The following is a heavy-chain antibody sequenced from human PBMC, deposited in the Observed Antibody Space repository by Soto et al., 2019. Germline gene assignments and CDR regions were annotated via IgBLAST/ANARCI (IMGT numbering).Heavy chain of an antibody. CDR3: ARLVVRVLGYYGMDV. D-gene: IGHD3-10*02. Sequence: GASVKVSCKASGGTFGSYASSWVRQAPGQGLEWMGGIIPIFGTANYAQKFQGRVTITADESTSTAYMELSSLRSEDTAVYYCARLVVRVLGYYGMDVWGQGTTVTVSS. CDR1: GGTFGSYA. CDR2: IIPIFGTA. V-gene: IGHV1-69*13. J-gene: IGHJ6*02.